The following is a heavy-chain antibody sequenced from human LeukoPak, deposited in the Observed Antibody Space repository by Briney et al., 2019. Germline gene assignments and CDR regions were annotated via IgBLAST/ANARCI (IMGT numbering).Heavy chain of an antibody. CDR3: AKGSPYYDFWSGYFDY. CDR1: GFSFSSYA. J-gene: IGHJ4*02. CDR2: ISGSGGST. V-gene: IGHV3-23*01. Sequence: GGSLRLSCAASGFSFSSYAMSWVRQAPGKGLEWVSAISGSGGSTYYADSVKGRFTISRDNSKNTLYLQMNCLRAEDTAVYYCAKGSPYYDFWSGYFDYWGQGTLVTVSS. D-gene: IGHD3-3*01.